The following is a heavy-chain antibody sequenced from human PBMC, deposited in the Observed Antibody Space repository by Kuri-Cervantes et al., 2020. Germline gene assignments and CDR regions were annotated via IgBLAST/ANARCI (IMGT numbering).Heavy chain of an antibody. CDR2: INHSGST. V-gene: IGHV4-34*01. J-gene: IGHJ4*02. CDR1: GGSFSGYY. CDR3: ARHAGLSVKHFDY. Sequence: SQTLSLTCAVYGGSFSGYYWSWIRQPPGKGLEWIGEINHSGSTNYNPSLKSRVTISVDTSKNQFSLKLSSVTAADTAVYLCARHAGLSVKHFDYWGQGTLVTVSS. D-gene: IGHD4-17*01.